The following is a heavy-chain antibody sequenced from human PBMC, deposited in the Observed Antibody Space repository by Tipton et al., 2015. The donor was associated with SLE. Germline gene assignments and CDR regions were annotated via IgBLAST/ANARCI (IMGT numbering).Heavy chain of an antibody. CDR1: GGSISSYF. D-gene: IGHD6-19*01. V-gene: IGHV4-59*01. Sequence: TLSLTCTVSGGSISSYFWSWFRQPPGKGLEWVGYIYYSGGSNYNPSLKSRVTISVDTSKNQFSLKLSSVTAADTAGYYCARSMRVGSEDYWGQGTLVTVSS. CDR3: ARSMRVGSEDY. J-gene: IGHJ4*02. CDR2: IYYSGGS.